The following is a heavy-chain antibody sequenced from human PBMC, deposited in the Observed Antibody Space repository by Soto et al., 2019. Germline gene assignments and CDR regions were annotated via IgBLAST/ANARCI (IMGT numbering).Heavy chain of an antibody. Sequence: QVQLQESGPGLVKPSGTLSLTCAVSGGSISSSNWWSWVRQPPGKGLEWIGEIYHSGSTNYNPSLKSLVTIAVDKSKNQFSLKLSSVTAADTAVYYCVCYYYDSSGYYFDYWGQGTLVTVSS. D-gene: IGHD3-22*01. CDR3: VCYYYDSSGYYFDY. CDR2: IYHSGST. V-gene: IGHV4-4*02. CDR1: GGSISSSNW. J-gene: IGHJ4*02.